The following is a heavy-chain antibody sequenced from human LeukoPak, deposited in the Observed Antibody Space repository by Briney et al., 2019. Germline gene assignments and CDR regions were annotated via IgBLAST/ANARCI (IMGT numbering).Heavy chain of an antibody. CDR1: GFTFSRYG. Sequence: GGSLRLSCAASGFTFSRYGMHWVRQAPGKGLEWVGRIKSKTDGGTTDYAAPVKGRFTISRDDSKNTPYLQMNSPKTEDTAVYYCTTDREYCSGGSCYHNYYYYGVDVWGQGTTVTVSS. D-gene: IGHD2-15*01. V-gene: IGHV3-15*01. CDR3: TTDREYCSGGSCYHNYYYYGVDV. J-gene: IGHJ6*02. CDR2: IKSKTDGGTT.